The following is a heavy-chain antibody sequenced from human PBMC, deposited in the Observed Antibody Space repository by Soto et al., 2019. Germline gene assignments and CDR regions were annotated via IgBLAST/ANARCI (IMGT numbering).Heavy chain of an antibody. D-gene: IGHD1-26*01. CDR1: GFTFSSYA. CDR3: AKGGRAGATRAYYFDY. Sequence: GGSLRLSCAASGFTFSSYAMSWVRQAPGKGLEWVSAISGSGGSTYYADSVKGRFTISRDNSKNTLYLQMNSLRAEDTAVYYCAKGGRAGATRAYYFDYWGQGTLVTVSS. CDR2: ISGSGGST. V-gene: IGHV3-23*01. J-gene: IGHJ4*02.